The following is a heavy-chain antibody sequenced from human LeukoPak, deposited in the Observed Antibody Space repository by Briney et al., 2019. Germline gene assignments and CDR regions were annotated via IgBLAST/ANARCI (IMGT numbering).Heavy chain of an antibody. V-gene: IGHV3-23*01. CDR1: GFTFSSYD. CDR2: FSGSGGTT. CDR3: ANGNRCTSPNCLGYYYFYMDV. J-gene: IGHJ6*03. D-gene: IGHD2-8*01. Sequence: GGSLRLSCAASGFTFSSYDMNWVRQAPGRGLEWVSGFSGSGGTTYYADSVKGRFTISRDNSKNTLYLQMNSLRAEDTAVYYCANGNRCTSPNCLGYYYFYMDVWGKGTTVTVSS.